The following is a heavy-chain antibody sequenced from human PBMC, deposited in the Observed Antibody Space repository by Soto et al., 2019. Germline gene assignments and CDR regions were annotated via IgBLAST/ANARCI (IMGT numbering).Heavy chain of an antibody. CDR1: GFTFSSYE. D-gene: IGHD4-17*01. J-gene: IGHJ5*02. CDR3: ARTVGFDP. V-gene: IGHV3-48*03. CDR2: IGSSGGPI. Sequence: EVQLVESGGDLVQPGGSLRLSCAASGFTFSSYEMNWVRQAPGKGLEWVSYIGSSGGPIYYADSVKGRFTISRDNAKNSLVLQMNSLRVEDTALYYCARTVGFDPWGQGTLVTVSS.